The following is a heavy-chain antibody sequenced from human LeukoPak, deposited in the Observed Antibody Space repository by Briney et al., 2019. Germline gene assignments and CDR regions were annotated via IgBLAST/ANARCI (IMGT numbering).Heavy chain of an antibody. J-gene: IGHJ4*02. V-gene: IGHV3-66*01. CDR1: GFTVSSNY. Sequence: PGGSLRLSCAASGFTVSSNYVSWVRQAPGKGLEWVSVFYSGGSTYYADFVKGRFTISRDNSKNTLYLQMNSLRAEDTAVYYCAKGSSSSRPYYFDFWGQGTLVTVSS. D-gene: IGHD6-6*01. CDR3: AKGSSSSRPYYFDF. CDR2: FYSGGST.